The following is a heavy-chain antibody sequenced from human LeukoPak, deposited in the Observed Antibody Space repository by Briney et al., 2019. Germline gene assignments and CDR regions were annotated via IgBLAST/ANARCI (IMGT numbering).Heavy chain of an antibody. CDR1: GGSFSGYY. J-gene: IGHJ6*03. CDR3: ARGVRTRITMVRGVIFSYMDV. D-gene: IGHD3-10*01. V-gene: IGHV4-34*01. Sequence: PSETLSLTCAVYGGSFSGYYWSWIRQPPGKGLEWIGEINHSGSTNYNPSLKSRVTISVDTSTNQFSLKLSSVTAADTAVYYCARGVRTRITMVRGVIFSYMDVWGKGTTVTISS. CDR2: INHSGST.